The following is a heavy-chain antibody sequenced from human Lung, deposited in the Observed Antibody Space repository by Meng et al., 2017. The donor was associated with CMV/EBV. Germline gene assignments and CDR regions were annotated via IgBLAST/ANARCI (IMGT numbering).Heavy chain of an antibody. CDR2: ISGGSDTI. CDR1: GFTFSSHL. Sequence: SFAASGFTFSSHLMNWVRQAPGKGLEWLAIISGGSDTIHYADSVKGRFTISRDNGKDSLYLQMNSLRAEDTAVYYCARDWSRDVLTGSFDYWGQGTXVTVSS. CDR3: ARDWSRDVLTGSFDY. V-gene: IGHV3-48*04. D-gene: IGHD3-9*01. J-gene: IGHJ4*02.